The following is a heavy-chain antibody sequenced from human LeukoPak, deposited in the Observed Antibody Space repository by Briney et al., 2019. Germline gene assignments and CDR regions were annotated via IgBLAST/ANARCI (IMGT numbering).Heavy chain of an antibody. Sequence: PSETLSLTCTVSGGSISSSSYYWGWIRQPPGKGLEWIGSIYYSGSTYYNPSLKSRVTISVDTSKNQFSLKLSSVTAADTAVYYCARETTVHRYFDLWGRGTLVTVSS. V-gene: IGHV4-39*02. J-gene: IGHJ2*01. CDR1: GGSISSSSYY. CDR2: IYYSGST. D-gene: IGHD4-17*01. CDR3: ARETTVHRYFDL.